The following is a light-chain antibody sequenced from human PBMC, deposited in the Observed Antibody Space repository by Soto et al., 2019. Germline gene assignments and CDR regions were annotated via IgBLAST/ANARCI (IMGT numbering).Light chain of an antibody. J-gene: IGLJ1*01. V-gene: IGLV2-14*03. CDR3: NSYTSRRTYE. CDR1: SSDVGGFNY. CDR2: DVT. Sequence: QSVLTQPASVSGSPGQSITISCTGTSSDVGGFNYVSWYQQHPGKAPKLMIYDVTNRPSGVSYRFSGSKSGNTASLTISGLQAEDEADYSCNSYTSRRTYEFRTGTKV.